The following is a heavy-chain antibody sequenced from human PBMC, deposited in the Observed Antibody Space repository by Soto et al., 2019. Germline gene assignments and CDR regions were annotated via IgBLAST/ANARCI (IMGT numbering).Heavy chain of an antibody. CDR3: ARPMVRGVIITWGFAFDI. Sequence: QVQLVESGGGVVQPGRSLRLSCAASGFTFSSYGMHWVRQAPGKGLEWVAVIWYDGSNKYYADSVKGRFTISRDNSKNTLYLQMNSLRAEDTAVYYCARPMVRGVIITWGFAFDIWGQGTMVTVSS. V-gene: IGHV3-33*01. D-gene: IGHD3-10*01. CDR2: IWYDGSNK. J-gene: IGHJ3*02. CDR1: GFTFSSYG.